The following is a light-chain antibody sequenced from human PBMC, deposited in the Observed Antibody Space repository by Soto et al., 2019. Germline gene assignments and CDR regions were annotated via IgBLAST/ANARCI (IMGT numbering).Light chain of an antibody. CDR3: SSYTTSSTRV. CDR2: EVS. J-gene: IGLJ1*01. V-gene: IGLV2-14*03. Sequence: SALTKPASVYGSPGQSITISCNRTSSDVGAYDYVSWYQQHPDKAPKLMIYEVSYRPSGVSNRFSGSKSVNTATLTISGLQAEDEADYYCSSYTTSSTRVFGTGTKVTVL. CDR1: SSDVGAYDY.